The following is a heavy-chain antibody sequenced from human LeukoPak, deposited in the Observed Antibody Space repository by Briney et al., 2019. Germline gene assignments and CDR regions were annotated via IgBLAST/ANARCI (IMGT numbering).Heavy chain of an antibody. CDR3: TTPPD. J-gene: IGHJ4*02. CDR2: LKSDSDGGTT. Sequence: PGGSLRLSCEASGFTISSAWMSGVRQPPGKGFEYVARLKSDSDGGTTDHAAPVKGRFTISRDDSKNTLYLQINSLTIEDTAVYYCTTPPDWGQGTLVTVSP. CDR1: GFTISSAW. V-gene: IGHV3-15*01.